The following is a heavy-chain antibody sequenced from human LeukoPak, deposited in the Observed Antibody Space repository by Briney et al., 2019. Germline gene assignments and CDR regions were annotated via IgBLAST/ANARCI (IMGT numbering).Heavy chain of an antibody. J-gene: IGHJ4*02. V-gene: IGHV3-21*01. CDR3: ARALTTLTYEGY. D-gene: IGHD1-1*01. CDR1: GFTFSSYT. CDR2: ISGSNSYI. Sequence: GRSLRLSCAASGFTFSSYTMHWIRQAPGKGLEWVSSISGSNSYIFYADSVKGRFTVSRDNAKDSLYLQMNSLRAEDTAVYYCARALTTLTYEGYWGQGTLVTVSS.